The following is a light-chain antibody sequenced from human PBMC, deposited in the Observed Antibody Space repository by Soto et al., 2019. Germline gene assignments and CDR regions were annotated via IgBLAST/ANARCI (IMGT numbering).Light chain of an antibody. J-gene: IGLJ2*01. Sequence: QSVLTQPPSASGTPGQRVTISYSGSSSNIGSNYVYWYQQLPGTAPKLLIYRNNQRPSGVPDRFSGSKSGTSASLAISGLRSEDEADYYCAAWDDSLSNVVFGGGTKLTVL. CDR2: RNN. CDR3: AAWDDSLSNVV. V-gene: IGLV1-47*01. CDR1: SSNIGSNY.